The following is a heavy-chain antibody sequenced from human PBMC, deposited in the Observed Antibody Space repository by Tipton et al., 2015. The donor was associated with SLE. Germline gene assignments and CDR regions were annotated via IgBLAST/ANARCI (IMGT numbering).Heavy chain of an antibody. CDR3: AMYYYDSSGPGGMDV. D-gene: IGHD3-22*01. Sequence: QLVQSGAEVKKPGASVKVSCKASGYTFTSYGISWVRQAPGQGLEWMGRINPNSGGTNYAQKFQGRVTMTRDTSISTAYMELSRLRSEDTAVYYCAMYYYDSSGPGGMDVWGQGTTVTVSS. CDR2: INPNSGGT. J-gene: IGHJ6*02. V-gene: IGHV1-2*06. CDR1: GYTFTSYG.